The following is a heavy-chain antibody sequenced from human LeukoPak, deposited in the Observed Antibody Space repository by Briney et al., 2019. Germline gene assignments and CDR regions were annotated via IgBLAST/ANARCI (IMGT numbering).Heavy chain of an antibody. V-gene: IGHV4-39*07. J-gene: IGHJ5*02. Sequence: PSETLSLTCTVSGGSISSSSYYWGWIRQPPGKGLEWIGSIYYSGSTYYNPSLKSRVTISVDTSKNQFSLKLSSVTAADTAVYYCARGILTGYSPLDWFDPWGQGTLVTVSS. D-gene: IGHD3-9*01. CDR3: ARGILTGYSPLDWFDP. CDR2: IYYSGST. CDR1: GGSISSSSYY.